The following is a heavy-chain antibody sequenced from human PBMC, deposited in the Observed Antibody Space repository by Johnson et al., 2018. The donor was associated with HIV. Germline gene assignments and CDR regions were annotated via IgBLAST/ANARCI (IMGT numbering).Heavy chain of an antibody. Sequence: EVQLVESGGGLVQPGGSLRLSCAASGFTFSSYDMHWVRQATGKGLEWVSAIGTAGDTYYPGSVKGRFTISRDNSKNTLYLQMNSLRAEDTAVYYCAREGIAAAVNAFDIWGQGTMVTVSS. CDR3: AREGIAAAVNAFDI. J-gene: IGHJ3*02. D-gene: IGHD6-13*01. V-gene: IGHV3-13*01. CDR2: IGTAGDT. CDR1: GFTFSSYD.